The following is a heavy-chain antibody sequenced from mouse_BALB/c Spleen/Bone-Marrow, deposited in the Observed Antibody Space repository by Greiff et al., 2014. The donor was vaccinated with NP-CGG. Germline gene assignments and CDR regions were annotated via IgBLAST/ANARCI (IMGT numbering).Heavy chain of an antibody. D-gene: IGHD2-14*01. V-gene: IGHV5-12-2*01. CDR2: INNAGGST. CDR1: GFTFIAYT. Sequence: EVMLVESGGGLVKPGGSLKLSCAASGFTFIAYTMSWVRQTPEKRLEWVAYINNAGGSTYYPATVKGRFTISRDKTKNTRYLQMSSLKSEDTAMYYCARHGEERPVLAMDYWGQGTSVTVSA. CDR3: ARHGEERPVLAMDY. J-gene: IGHJ4*01.